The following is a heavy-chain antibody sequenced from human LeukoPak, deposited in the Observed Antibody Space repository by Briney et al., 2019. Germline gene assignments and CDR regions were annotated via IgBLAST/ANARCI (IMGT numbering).Heavy chain of an antibody. D-gene: IGHD1-1*01. CDR3: AKSVWNDVVDYFDY. Sequence: GGSLRLSCAASGFTFISYGMYWVRQAPGKGLESVAFIRYDGSNKYYADSVKGRFTVSRDNSKNTLYLQMNSLRAEDTAVYYCAKSVWNDVVDYFDYWGQGTLVTVSS. J-gene: IGHJ4*02. CDR2: IRYDGSNK. V-gene: IGHV3-30*02. CDR1: GFTFISYG.